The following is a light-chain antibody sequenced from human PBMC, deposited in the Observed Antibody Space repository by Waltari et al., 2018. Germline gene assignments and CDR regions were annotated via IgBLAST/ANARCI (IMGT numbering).Light chain of an antibody. J-gene: IGKJ1*01. CDR2: GAF. V-gene: IGKV3-20*01. CDR3: QHRKT. CDR1: ESVSSTY. Sequence: EIVVTQSPGTLSLSPGERATLSCRASESVSSTYLAWYQQRPGQAPRLVIYGAFNRATGIPDRFSGSGSGTDFTLTISRLEPEDFAVYYCQHRKTFGQGTKVEIK.